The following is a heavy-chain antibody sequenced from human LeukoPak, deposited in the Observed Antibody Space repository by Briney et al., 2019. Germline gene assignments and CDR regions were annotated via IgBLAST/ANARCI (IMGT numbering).Heavy chain of an antibody. J-gene: IGHJ4*02. D-gene: IGHD6-19*01. Sequence: GRSLRLPCAASRFTFSNYDMHWVRQAPGKGLEWVALIWYDGSNKFYADSLRGRFTISRDNSKNTLYLQMNSLTAEDTAVYYCARGRGSGWPDYFDHWGQGTLVTVSS. CDR2: IWYDGSNK. V-gene: IGHV3-33*01. CDR3: ARGRGSGWPDYFDH. CDR1: RFTFSNYD.